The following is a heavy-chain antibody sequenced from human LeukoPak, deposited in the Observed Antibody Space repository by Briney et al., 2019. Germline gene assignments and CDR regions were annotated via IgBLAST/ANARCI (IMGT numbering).Heavy chain of an antibody. J-gene: IGHJ6*02. CDR1: GFTFSSYS. D-gene: IGHD1-14*01. CDR2: ISSSSYI. Sequence: GGSLRLSCAASGFTFSSYSMNWVRQAPGKGLEWVSSISSSSYIYYADSVKGRFTISRDNAKNSLYLQMNSLRAEDTAVYYCARVDGTTDYYYYGMDVWGQGTTVTVSS. V-gene: IGHV3-21*01. CDR3: ARVDGTTDYYYYGMDV.